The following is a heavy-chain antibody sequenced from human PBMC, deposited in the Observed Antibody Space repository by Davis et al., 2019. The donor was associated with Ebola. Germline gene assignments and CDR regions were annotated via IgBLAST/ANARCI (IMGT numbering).Heavy chain of an antibody. Sequence: GGSLRLSCAASGFPFSTYAMSWVRQAPGRGLEWVSTISHSGGSTYYADSVKGRFTITRDNSKNTLSLQMSSLRAEDTAIYYCARDSSGWYYFDYWGQGTLVTVSS. CDR1: GFPFSTYA. CDR2: ISHSGGST. D-gene: IGHD6-19*01. V-gene: IGHV3-23*01. J-gene: IGHJ4*02. CDR3: ARDSSGWYYFDY.